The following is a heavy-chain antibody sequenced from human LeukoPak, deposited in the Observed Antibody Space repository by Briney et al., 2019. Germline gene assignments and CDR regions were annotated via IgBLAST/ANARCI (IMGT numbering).Heavy chain of an antibody. CDR2: MYYTGST. CDR3: ARGRTGTTSFSPYYYYYYMDV. J-gene: IGHJ6*03. CDR1: GGSISSGAYY. D-gene: IGHD1-7*01. V-gene: IGHV4-31*03. Sequence: SQTLSLTCTVSGGSISSGAYYWSWIRRHPGKGLEWVGYMYYTGSTYYNPSLKSRLTISLDTSKNQFSLKLSSVTAADTAVYYCARGRTGTTSFSPYYYYYYMDVWGKGTTVTVSS.